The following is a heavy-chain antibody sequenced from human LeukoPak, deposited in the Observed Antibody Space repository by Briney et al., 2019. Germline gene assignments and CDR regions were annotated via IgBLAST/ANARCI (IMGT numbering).Heavy chain of an antibody. V-gene: IGHV1-18*01. D-gene: IGHD6-13*01. CDR2: ISAYNGNT. CDR3: ARESRYSSSWYFDY. CDR1: GYTFTSYG. Sequence: ASVKVSCKASGYTFTSYGISWVRQAPGQGLEWMGWISAYNGNTNYAQKLQGRVTMTTDTSTSTAYMELRSLRSDDTAAYYCARESRYSSSWYFDYWGQGTLVTVSS. J-gene: IGHJ4*02.